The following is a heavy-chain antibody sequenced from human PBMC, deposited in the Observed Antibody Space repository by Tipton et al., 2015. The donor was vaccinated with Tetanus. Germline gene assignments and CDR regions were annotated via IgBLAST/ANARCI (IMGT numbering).Heavy chain of an antibody. J-gene: IGHJ4*02. CDR2: INRDGSEK. V-gene: IGHV3-7*03. CDR1: GFSVSNNY. Sequence: GSLRLSCAASGFSVSNNYMSWVRQAPGKGLEWVAHINRDGSEKACADAVQGRFSISRDSAKNSLSLQMNSLRAEDTAVYYCARSIAAASVWPFDYWGQGTQVTVSS. CDR3: ARSIAAASVWPFDY. D-gene: IGHD2-2*01.